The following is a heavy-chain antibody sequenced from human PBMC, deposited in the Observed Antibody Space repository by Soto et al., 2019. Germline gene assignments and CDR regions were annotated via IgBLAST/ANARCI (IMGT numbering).Heavy chain of an antibody. CDR3: ARAGYYDSSGYWHDAFDI. J-gene: IGHJ3*02. D-gene: IGHD3-22*01. Sequence: GSLRLSCAASGFTVSSNYMSWVRQAPGKGLEWVSVIYSGGSTYYADSVKGRFTISRDNSKNTLYLQMNSLRAEDTAVYYCARAGYYDSSGYWHDAFDIWGQGTMVTVSS. V-gene: IGHV3-53*01. CDR1: GFTVSSNY. CDR2: IYSGGST.